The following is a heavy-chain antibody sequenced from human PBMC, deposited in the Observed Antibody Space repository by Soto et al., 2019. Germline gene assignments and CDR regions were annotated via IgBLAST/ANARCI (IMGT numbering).Heavy chain of an antibody. CDR1: GFTFSSYG. CDR2: IWYDGSNK. V-gene: IGHV3-33*01. CDR3: ARDFLTSYGMDV. J-gene: IGHJ6*02. Sequence: PGGSLRLSCAASGFTFSSYGMHWVRQAPGKGLEWVAVIWYDGSNKYYADSVKGRFTISRDNSKNTLYLQMNSLRAEDTAVYYCARDFLTSYGMDVWGQGTTVTVSS.